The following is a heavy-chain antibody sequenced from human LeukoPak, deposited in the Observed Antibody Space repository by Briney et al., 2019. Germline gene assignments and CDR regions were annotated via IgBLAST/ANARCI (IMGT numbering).Heavy chain of an antibody. CDR2: ISSSSRDI. Sequence: PGGSLRLSCAASGFTFSSYTMNWVRQAPGKGLEWVAAISSSSRDIFYADSVKGRFSISRDNTQNSLSLQMSSLRAEDTAVYYCVAAAGQFDPWGQGTLVTVSS. J-gene: IGHJ5*02. D-gene: IGHD6-13*01. CDR3: VAAAGQFDP. CDR1: GFTFSSYT. V-gene: IGHV3-21*01.